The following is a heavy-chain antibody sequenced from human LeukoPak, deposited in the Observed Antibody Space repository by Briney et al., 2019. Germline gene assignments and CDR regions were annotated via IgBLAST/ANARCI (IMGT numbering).Heavy chain of an antibody. CDR1: GGSISSYY. CDR2: ISYSGST. V-gene: IGHV4-59*12. J-gene: IGHJ4*02. Sequence: SETLSLTCTVSGGSISSYYWSWIRQPAGKGLEWIGYISYSGSTYYNPSLKSRVTISVDTSKNQFSLKLSSVTAADTAVYYCARDTSYSYGFPYFDYWGQGTLVTVSS. D-gene: IGHD5-18*01. CDR3: ARDTSYSYGFPYFDY.